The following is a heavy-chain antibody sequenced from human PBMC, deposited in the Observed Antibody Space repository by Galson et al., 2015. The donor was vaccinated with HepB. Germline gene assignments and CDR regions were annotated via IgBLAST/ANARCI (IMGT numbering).Heavy chain of an antibody. CDR3: ARRLLLGYMDV. CDR1: GYTFTSYS. Sequence: SVKVSCKASGYTFTSYSMHWVRQAPGQGPEWMGIINPSGGSTTYAQKFQDRVAMTRDRSTSTVYMQLSNLTSEDTAVYYCARRLLLGYMDVWGKGTTVIVS. J-gene: IGHJ6*03. D-gene: IGHD2-15*01. V-gene: IGHV1-46*01. CDR2: INPSGGST.